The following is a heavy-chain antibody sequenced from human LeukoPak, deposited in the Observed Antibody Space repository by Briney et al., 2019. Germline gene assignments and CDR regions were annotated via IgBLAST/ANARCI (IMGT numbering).Heavy chain of an antibody. D-gene: IGHD3-10*01. CDR2: IYYRGST. J-gene: IGHJ4*02. Sequence: PSETLSLTCTVSGGSISSSSYYWGWIRQPPGKGLEWIGSIYYRGSTYYNPSLKSRVTISEDTSKNQFSLRLSSVTAADTAVYYCASHIYRGPFDYWGQGTLVTVSS. CDR1: GGSISSSSYY. CDR3: ASHIYRGPFDY. V-gene: IGHV4-39*01.